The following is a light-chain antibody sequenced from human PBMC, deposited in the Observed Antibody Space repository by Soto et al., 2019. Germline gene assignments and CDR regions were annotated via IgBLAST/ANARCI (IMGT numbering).Light chain of an antibody. CDR2: AAS. CDR1: QGVSNY. CDR3: QQYYTYPWT. V-gene: IGKV1-8*01. J-gene: IGKJ1*01. Sequence: AIRMTQSPSSLSASKGDGVTITCRASQGVSNYLAWYQQKPGQAPKVLIHAASTLQGGVPSRFSGSGSGTDFTLTISGLQSDDFATYYCQQYYTYPWTFGQGTKVDIK.